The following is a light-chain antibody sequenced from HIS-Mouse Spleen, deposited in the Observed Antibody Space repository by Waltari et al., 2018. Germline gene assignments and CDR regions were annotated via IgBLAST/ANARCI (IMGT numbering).Light chain of an antibody. V-gene: IGLV2-23*03. Sequence: QSALTQPPSVSGSPGQSITISCTGPTSDVGRYHLVAWYQPHPGKAPQLMIYEGSKRPSGVSNRFSGSKSGNTASLTISGLQAEDEADYYCCSYAGSSTFEVFGGGTKLTVL. J-gene: IGLJ2*01. CDR1: TSDVGRYHL. CDR2: EGS. CDR3: CSYAGSSTFEV.